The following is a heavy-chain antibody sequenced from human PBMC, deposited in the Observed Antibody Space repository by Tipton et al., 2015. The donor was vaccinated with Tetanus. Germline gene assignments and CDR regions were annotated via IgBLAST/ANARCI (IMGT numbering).Heavy chain of an antibody. CDR1: GGSISSGDYY. V-gene: IGHV4-30-4*01. Sequence: TLSLTCTVSGGSISSGDYYWSWIRQPPGKGLEWIGYIYYSESTYYNPSLKSRVTISVDTSKNQFSLKLSSVTAADTAVYYCARDRQTNQSPGGPRGDFDYWGQGTLVTVSS. CDR3: ARDRQTNQSPGGPRGDFDY. CDR2: IYYSEST. J-gene: IGHJ4*02. D-gene: IGHD3-10*01.